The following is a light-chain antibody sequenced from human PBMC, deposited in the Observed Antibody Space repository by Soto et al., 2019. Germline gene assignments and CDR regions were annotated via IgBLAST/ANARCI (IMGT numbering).Light chain of an antibody. V-gene: IGKV3-20*01. J-gene: IGKJ1*01. CDR3: QQYNSWPPWT. Sequence: EVVLTQSPGTLSLSPGERATLSCRASQSVSNNYLAWYQQKPGQAPRLLIYGASNRATGIPDRFSGSGSGTDFTLTIRRLEPEDAAVYYCQQYNSWPPWTFGQGTKVDIK. CDR2: GAS. CDR1: QSVSNNY.